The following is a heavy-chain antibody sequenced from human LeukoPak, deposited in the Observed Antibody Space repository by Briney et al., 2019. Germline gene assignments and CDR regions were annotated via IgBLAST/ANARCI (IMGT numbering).Heavy chain of an antibody. CDR2: IYYSGST. D-gene: IGHD3-22*01. CDR3: ARVGSAWNYYDSSGYYYAYFQH. Sequence: SETLSLTCTVSGGSISSGGYYWSWIRQHPGKGLEWIGYIYYSGSTYYNPSLKSRVTISVDTSKNQFSLKLSSVTAADTAVYYCARVGSAWNYYDSSGYYYAYFQHWGQGTLVTVSS. CDR1: GGSISSGGYY. J-gene: IGHJ1*01. V-gene: IGHV4-31*03.